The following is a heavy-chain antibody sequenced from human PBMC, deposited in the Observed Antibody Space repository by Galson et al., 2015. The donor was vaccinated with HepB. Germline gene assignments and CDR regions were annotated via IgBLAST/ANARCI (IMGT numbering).Heavy chain of an antibody. V-gene: IGHV1-69*13. Sequence: SVKVSCKASGGTFSSYGISWVRQAAGQGLEWMGGIIPTFGIANYAQKFQGRVTITADESTSTAYMELSSLRSEDTAVYYCVRDNMGRIAAAVPNWFDPWGQGTLVTVAS. J-gene: IGHJ5*02. CDR3: VRDNMGRIAAAVPNWFDP. CDR2: IIPTFGIA. CDR1: GGTFSSYG. D-gene: IGHD6-13*01.